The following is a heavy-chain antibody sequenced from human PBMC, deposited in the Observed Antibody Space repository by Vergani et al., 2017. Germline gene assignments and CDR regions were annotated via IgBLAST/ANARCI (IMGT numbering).Heavy chain of an antibody. J-gene: IGHJ6*02. D-gene: IGHD3-3*01. CDR3: AKDYSRVGVGSSYYGMDV. CDR2: ISWDGGST. V-gene: IGHV3-43D*04. CDR1: GFTFDDYA. Sequence: EVQLVESGGVVVQPGGSLRLSCAASGFTFDDYAMHWVRQAPGKGLEWVSLISWDGGSTYYADSVKGRFTISRDNSKNSLYLQMNSLRAEETALYYCAKDYSRVGVGSSYYGMDVWGQGTTVTVSS.